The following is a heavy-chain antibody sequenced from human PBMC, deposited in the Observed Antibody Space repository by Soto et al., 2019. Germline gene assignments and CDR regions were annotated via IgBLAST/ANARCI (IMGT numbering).Heavy chain of an antibody. CDR3: ASGSVGTTGTTFVNGREDY. CDR1: GFTFNNYG. V-gene: IGHV3-33*01. J-gene: IGHJ4*02. CDR2: IWYDGSYK. Sequence: QVQLVESGGGVVQPGGSLRLSCIASGFTFNNYGMHWVRQAPGKGLEWVALIWYDGSYKYYADSVKGRFTISRDNSKETLFLQMNSLSADDTALYFCASGSVGTTGTTFVNGREDYWAQGTLVTVSS. D-gene: IGHD1-1*01.